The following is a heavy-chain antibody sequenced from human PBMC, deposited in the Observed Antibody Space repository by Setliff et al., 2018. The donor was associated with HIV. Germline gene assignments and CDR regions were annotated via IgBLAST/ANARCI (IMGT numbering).Heavy chain of an antibody. CDR1: GYTFTVYY. D-gene: IGHD3-3*01. CDR2: MNPNSGGT. V-gene: IGHV1-2*02. CDR3: ARLFYDYWSGFYSGDY. Sequence: ASVNVSCKASGYTFTVYYLHWLRQAPGQGLEWMGWMNPNSGGTNCAQKFQGRVTMTRDTSINTAFMELNSLRSDDTAVYYCARLFYDYWSGFYSGDYWGQGTLVTVS. J-gene: IGHJ4*02.